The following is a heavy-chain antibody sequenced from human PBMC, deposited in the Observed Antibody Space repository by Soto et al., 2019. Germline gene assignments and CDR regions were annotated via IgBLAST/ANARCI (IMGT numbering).Heavy chain of an antibody. J-gene: IGHJ4*02. CDR3: AKDGPSGPHFDY. CDR2: ISGSGGST. V-gene: IGHV3-23*01. CDR1: GFTFSSYA. D-gene: IGHD2-15*01. Sequence: GESLKISCAASGFTFSSYAMSWVRQAPGKGLEWVSAISGSGGSTYYADSVKGRFTISRDNSKNTLYLQMNSLRAEDTAVYYCAKDGPSGPHFDYWGQGTLVTVSS.